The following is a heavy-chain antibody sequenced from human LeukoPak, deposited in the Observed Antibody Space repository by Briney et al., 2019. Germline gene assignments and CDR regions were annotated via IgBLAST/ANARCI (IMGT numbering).Heavy chain of an antibody. CDR3: ARDPVTTWGYFDY. J-gene: IGHJ4*02. CDR2: ISSGGTNK. CDR1: GFTFRNYA. Sequence: GRSLRLSCAASGFTFRNYAIHWVRQAPGKGLEWVAVISSGGTNKNYADSVKGRFTISRDKAKNTVYLQVNSLRSEDTAVYYCARDPVTTWGYFDYWGQGTLVTVSS. V-gene: IGHV3-30-3*01. D-gene: IGHD4-17*01.